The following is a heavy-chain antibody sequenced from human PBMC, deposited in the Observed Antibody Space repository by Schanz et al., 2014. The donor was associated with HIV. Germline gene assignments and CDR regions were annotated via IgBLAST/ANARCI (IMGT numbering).Heavy chain of an antibody. CDR3: ARVRSGSTAGYFDL. CDR1: GGSFSNYY. J-gene: IGHJ2*01. Sequence: QVQLQQWGAGLLKPSETLSLTCAVYGGSFSNYYWNWIRQPPGKGLEWIGEINHSGRTNYSPSLKSRVAILVDTSKKQFSLNRTSVTAADTAVYFCARVRSGSTAGYFDLWGRGTRVTVSS. CDR2: INHSGRT. V-gene: IGHV4-34*02. D-gene: IGHD1-26*01.